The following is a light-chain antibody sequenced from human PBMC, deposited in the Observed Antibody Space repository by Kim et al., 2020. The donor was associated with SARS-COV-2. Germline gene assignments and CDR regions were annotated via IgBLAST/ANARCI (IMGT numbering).Light chain of an antibody. J-gene: IGKJ5*01. Sequence: PGERATLSGRASQSVSSSYLAWYQQKPGQAPRLLIYGASSRATGIPDRFSGSGSGTDFTLTISRLEPEDFAVYYCQQYGSSLSITFGQGTRLEIK. CDR2: GAS. V-gene: IGKV3-20*01. CDR3: QQYGSSLSIT. CDR1: QSVSSSY.